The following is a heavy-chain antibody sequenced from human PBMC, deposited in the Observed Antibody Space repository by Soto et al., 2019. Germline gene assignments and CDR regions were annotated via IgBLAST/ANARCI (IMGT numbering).Heavy chain of an antibody. J-gene: IGHJ4*02. D-gene: IGHD1-26*01. Sequence: PSDTLSLTCTVAGGSVSSETYYWSWIRQPPGKGLEWIGYIYYSGSTDYNPSLKSRVTISVDTSKNQFSLKLNSVTAADTAVYYCASGNSASAYIDHWGQGALVTVSS. CDR1: GGSVSSETYY. V-gene: IGHV4-61*01. CDR2: IYYSGST. CDR3: ASGNSASAYIDH.